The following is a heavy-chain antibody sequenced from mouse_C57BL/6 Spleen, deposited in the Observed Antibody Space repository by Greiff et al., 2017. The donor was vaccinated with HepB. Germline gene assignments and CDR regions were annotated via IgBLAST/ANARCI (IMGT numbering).Heavy chain of an antibody. Sequence: QVQLQQPGAELVKPGASVKLSCKASGYTFTCYWMHWVKQRPGQGLEWIGMIHPNGGSTNYNEKFKSKATLTVDKSSSTAYMQLSSLTSEDSAVYYCARGGMGLRLVDYWGQGTTLTVSS. CDR2: IHPNGGST. D-gene: IGHD2-4*01. CDR3: ARGGMGLRLVDY. V-gene: IGHV1-64*01. J-gene: IGHJ2*01. CDR1: GYTFTCYW.